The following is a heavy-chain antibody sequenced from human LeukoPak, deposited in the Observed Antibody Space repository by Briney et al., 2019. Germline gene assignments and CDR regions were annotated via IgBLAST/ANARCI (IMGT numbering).Heavy chain of an antibody. CDR1: GGSISSGSSY. Sequence: PSQTLSLTCTVSGGSISSGSSYWGWIRQPPGKGLEWIGSMYHSGSTYDNPSLKSRVTISVDTSKNQFSLKLSSVTAADTAVYYCARHRSKWLQSSFDYWGQGTLVTVSS. CDR2: MYHSGST. D-gene: IGHD5-24*01. V-gene: IGHV4-39*01. CDR3: ARHRSKWLQSSFDY. J-gene: IGHJ4*02.